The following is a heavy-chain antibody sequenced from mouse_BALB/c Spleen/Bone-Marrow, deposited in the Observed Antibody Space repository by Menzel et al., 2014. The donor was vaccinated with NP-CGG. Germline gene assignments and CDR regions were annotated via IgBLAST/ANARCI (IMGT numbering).Heavy chain of an antibody. J-gene: IGHJ4*01. D-gene: IGHD2-14*01. V-gene: IGHV1S137*01. CDR3: ARTGKVRKAMDY. Sequence: QVQLQQSGAKLVRPGVSVKISCKGTGYTFTDHAIHWVKRSHAKSLEWIGVISGYYGDAIYNQKFKGKATMTVDKSSSTAYMELARLTSEDSDIYDCARTGKVRKAMDYWIRGASVTVSS. CDR2: ISGYYGDA. CDR1: GYTFTDHA.